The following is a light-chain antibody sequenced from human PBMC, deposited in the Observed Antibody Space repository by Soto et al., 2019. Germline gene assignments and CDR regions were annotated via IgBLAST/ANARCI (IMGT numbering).Light chain of an antibody. V-gene: IGKV3-20*01. Sequence: IVLTQSPDTLSLTRGERATLSCRASQSVSSSQLVWYQQKPGQAPRLLIYAASSRATGIPDRFSGSGSGTDFTLTVSELETEDFAVYYCQHYANSVWTFGQGTKVEIK. J-gene: IGKJ1*01. CDR3: QHYANSVWT. CDR2: AAS. CDR1: QSVSSSQ.